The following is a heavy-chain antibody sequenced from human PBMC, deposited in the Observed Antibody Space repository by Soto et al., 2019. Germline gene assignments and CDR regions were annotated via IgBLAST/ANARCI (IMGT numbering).Heavy chain of an antibody. CDR1: GYNFVTYW. CDR3: ARGYTGSAGRFDP. V-gene: IGHV5-51*01. Sequence: GESLKISCQGSGYNFVTYWIAWVRRTPGKGLEWMGIIYPGKDKTRYSPSFQGQVTLSADKSITPAYLQWGSLRASDSGIYYCARGYTGSAGRFDPWGQGTLVTVSS. CDR2: IYPGKDKT. D-gene: IGHD2-2*02. J-gene: IGHJ5*02.